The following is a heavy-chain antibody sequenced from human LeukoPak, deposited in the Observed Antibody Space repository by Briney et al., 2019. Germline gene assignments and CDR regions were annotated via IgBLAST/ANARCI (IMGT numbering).Heavy chain of an antibody. Sequence: SETLSLTCAVYGGSFSGYYWSWIRQPPGKGLEWIGEINHSGSTNYNPSLKSRVTISVDTSKNQFSLKLSSVTAADTAVYYCAKLPDIVVVPAAPDFDYWGQGTLVTVSS. V-gene: IGHV4-34*01. D-gene: IGHD2-2*01. CDR2: INHSGST. J-gene: IGHJ4*02. CDR3: AKLPDIVVVPAAPDFDY. CDR1: GGSFSGYY.